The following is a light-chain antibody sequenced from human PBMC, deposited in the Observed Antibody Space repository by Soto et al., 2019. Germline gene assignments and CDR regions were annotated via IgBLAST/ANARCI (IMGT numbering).Light chain of an antibody. CDR2: DAS. J-gene: IGKJ1*01. CDR1: QSITTW. Sequence: DIQMTQSPSTLSASVGDRVTITCRASQSITTWLAWYQQKPGTAVKVLIYDASTLGSGVPSRFSGSGSGTEFTLTISSLQPEDFATYHCQHYHSYPWTFGQGTKVEVK. CDR3: QHYHSYPWT. V-gene: IGKV1-5*01.